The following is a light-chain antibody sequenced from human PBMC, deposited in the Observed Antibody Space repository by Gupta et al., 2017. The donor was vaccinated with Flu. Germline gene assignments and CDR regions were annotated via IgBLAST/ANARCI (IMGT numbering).Light chain of an antibody. CDR3: AAGDDSLTDLSADGSLTGLWV. J-gene: IGLJ3*02. CDR1: SNIGSNG. CDR2: DDN. Sequence: SNIGSNGGSLYQCVPGTAPRLLIDDDNQRPSGVPDRVSGSKSGTSASLAIGGLQSEDEADYYCAAGDDSLTDLSADGSLTGLWVFGGGTKLIVL. V-gene: IGLV1-44*01.